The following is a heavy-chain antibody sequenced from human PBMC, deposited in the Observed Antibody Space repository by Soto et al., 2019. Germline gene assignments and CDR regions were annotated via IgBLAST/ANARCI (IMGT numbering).Heavy chain of an antibody. CDR1: GSTLTELS. J-gene: IGHJ5*02. V-gene: IGHV1-24*01. CDR3: ATEGHSSSGYSVVSPKPYNWFDP. CDR2: FDPEDGET. D-gene: IGHD6-13*01. Sequence: ASVKVSCKVSGSTLTELSMHWVRQAPGKGLEWMGGFDPEDGETIYAQKFQGRVTMTEDTSTDTAYMELSSLRSEDTAVYYCATEGHSSSGYSVVSPKPYNWFDPWGQGTLVTVSS.